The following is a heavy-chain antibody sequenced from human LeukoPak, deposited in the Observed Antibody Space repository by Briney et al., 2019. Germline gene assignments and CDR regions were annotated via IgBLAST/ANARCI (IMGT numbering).Heavy chain of an antibody. J-gene: IGHJ4*02. V-gene: IGHV4-34*01. CDR2: IYHSGST. D-gene: IGHD3-10*01. CDR1: GGSFSGYY. Sequence: NPSETLSLTCAVYGGSFSGYYWSWIRQSPGKGLEWIGYIYHSGSTLYNPSLKSRVTISEDTSRNQFSLILTSVTAADTAVYFCARATMIRIPFHYWGQGILVTVSS. CDR3: ARATMIRIPFHY.